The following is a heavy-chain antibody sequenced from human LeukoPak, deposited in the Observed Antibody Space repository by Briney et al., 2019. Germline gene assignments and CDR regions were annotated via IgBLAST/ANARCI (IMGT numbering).Heavy chain of an antibody. D-gene: IGHD5-12*01. CDR3: ARFYSGYGNYYYYMDV. J-gene: IGHJ6*03. CDR2: INPNSGGT. V-gene: IGHV1-2*02. Sequence: ASVKVSCKASGYTFTGYYMHWVRQAPGQGLEWMGWINPNSGGTNYAQKFQGRVTMTRDTSIGTAYMELSRPRSDDTAVYYCARFYSGYGNYYYYMDVWGKGTTVTVSS. CDR1: GYTFTGYY.